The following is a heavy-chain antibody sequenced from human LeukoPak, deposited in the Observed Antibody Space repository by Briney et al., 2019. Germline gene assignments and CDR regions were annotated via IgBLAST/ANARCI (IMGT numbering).Heavy chain of an antibody. CDR1: GFTFSSYG. CDR3: AKDRAGHFDY. J-gene: IGHJ4*02. D-gene: IGHD6-19*01. V-gene: IGHV3-30*18. Sequence: QPGGSLRLSCAASGFTFSSYGMHWVRQAPGKGLEWVAVISYDGSNKYYADSVKGRFTISRDNSKNTLYLQMNSLRAEDTAVYYCAKDRAGHFDYWGQGTLVTVSS. CDR2: ISYDGSNK.